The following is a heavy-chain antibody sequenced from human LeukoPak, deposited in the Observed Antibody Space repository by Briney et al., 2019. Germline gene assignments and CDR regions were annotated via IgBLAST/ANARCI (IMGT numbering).Heavy chain of an antibody. Sequence: PSETLSLTCTVSGDSITSYHWSWIRQPPGKGLEWIGYIHYSGSTSDNPSLKSRVTISVDTSKNQFSLKMSSVTAADTAVYYCARRHKYDFWSGYYQTANDGFDIWGQGTMVTVSS. J-gene: IGHJ3*02. CDR3: ARRHKYDFWSGYYQTANDGFDI. CDR2: IHYSGST. D-gene: IGHD3-3*01. CDR1: GDSITSYH. V-gene: IGHV4-59*08.